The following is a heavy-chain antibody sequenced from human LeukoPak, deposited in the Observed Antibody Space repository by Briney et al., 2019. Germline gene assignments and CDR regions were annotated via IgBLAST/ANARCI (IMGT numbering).Heavy chain of an antibody. J-gene: IGHJ4*02. CDR1: GYTFAIYG. Sequence: GASVTVSCTASGYTFAIYGISWVRQAPGQGREWMGWISAYNGNTNYAQKLQGRVTMTTDTSTSTAYMELRSLRSDDTAVYYCARRTPELLPDYWGQGTLVTVSS. V-gene: IGHV1-18*01. CDR2: ISAYNGNT. CDR3: ARRTPELLPDY. D-gene: IGHD3-10*01.